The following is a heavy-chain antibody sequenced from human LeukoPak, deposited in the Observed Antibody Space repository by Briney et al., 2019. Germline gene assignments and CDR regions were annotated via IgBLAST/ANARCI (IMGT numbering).Heavy chain of an antibody. D-gene: IGHD6-19*01. J-gene: IGHJ5*02. CDR2: ISYDGSNK. V-gene: IGHV3-30-3*01. Sequence: GRSLRLSCAASGFTFSSYAMHWVRQAPGKGLEWVAVISYDGSNKYYADSVKGRFTISRDNSKNTLYLQMNSLRAEDTAVYYCARSVGGGVAGTGDWFDPWGQGTLVTVSS. CDR1: GFTFSSYA. CDR3: ARSVGGGVAGTGDWFDP.